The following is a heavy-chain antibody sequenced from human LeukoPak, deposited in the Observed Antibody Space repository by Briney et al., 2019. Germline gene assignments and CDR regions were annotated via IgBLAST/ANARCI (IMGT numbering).Heavy chain of an antibody. Sequence: TGGSLRLSCTASGFTFRNYWMSWVRQAPGKGLECVAYIKEDGSDKNYVDSVKGRFTISRDSAKSSLYLQMNSLRVEDTAVYYCVRGTRSNSFWGQGTQVTVSS. J-gene: IGHJ4*02. CDR2: IKEDGSDK. D-gene: IGHD6-6*01. CDR3: VRGTRSNSF. CDR1: GFTFRNYW. V-gene: IGHV3-7*01.